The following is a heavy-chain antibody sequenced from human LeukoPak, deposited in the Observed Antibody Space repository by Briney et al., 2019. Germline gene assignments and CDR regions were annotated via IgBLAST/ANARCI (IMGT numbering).Heavy chain of an antibody. CDR3: AIGGAAAGKD. Sequence: GGSLRLSCAASGFTFSSYSMNWVRQAPGKGLERVSYISSSSSTIYYADSVKGRLTISRDNAKNSLYLQMNSLRAEDTAVYYCAIGGAAAGKDWGQGTLVTVSS. J-gene: IGHJ4*02. CDR1: GFTFSSYS. D-gene: IGHD6-13*01. V-gene: IGHV3-48*04. CDR2: ISSSSSTI.